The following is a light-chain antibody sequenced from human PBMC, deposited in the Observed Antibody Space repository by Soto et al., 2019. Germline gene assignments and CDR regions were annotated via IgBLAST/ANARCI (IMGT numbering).Light chain of an antibody. V-gene: IGKV3-11*01. J-gene: IGKJ4*01. CDR3: QQCNNWPLT. CDR1: QTVRSL. CDR2: DAS. Sequence: EIVLTQSPGTLSLSPGERATLSCRASQTVRSLLAWYQQKPGQAPRLLIYDASNRATGIPARFSGSGSGTDFTLTISSLEPEDFAVYYCQQCNNWPLTFGGGTKVAIK.